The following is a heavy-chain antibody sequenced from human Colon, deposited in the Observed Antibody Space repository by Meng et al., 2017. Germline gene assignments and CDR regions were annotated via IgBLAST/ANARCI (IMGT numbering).Heavy chain of an antibody. Sequence: QVQLQESGPGLVKPSQTLSPICSVSGGSNISGGYYWSWIRQHPQKGLEWIGYISNSGSAYYNPSLKSRVSISVDTSKNQFSLKMDTVTAADTALYYCARAGLHSYYFDFWGQGTLVTVSS. V-gene: IGHV4-31*02. D-gene: IGHD2-21*01. CDR1: GGSNISGGYY. CDR3: ARAGLHSYYFDF. J-gene: IGHJ4*02. CDR2: ISNSGSA.